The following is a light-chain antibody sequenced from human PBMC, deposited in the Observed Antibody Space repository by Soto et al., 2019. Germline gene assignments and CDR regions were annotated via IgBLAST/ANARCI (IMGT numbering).Light chain of an antibody. CDR3: SPLDESSQYV. J-gene: IGLJ1*01. CDR1: SRDVGGYNY. Sequence: AVRPHPPSASVSPGQSVTISCTGTSRDVGGYNYVSWYQHHPGKAPKLLIYEVNKRPSGVPDRFSGSKFGNTASLTGAGSQAEVESDYYGSPLDESSQYVFGIGTKVTVL. CDR2: EVN. V-gene: IGLV2-8*01.